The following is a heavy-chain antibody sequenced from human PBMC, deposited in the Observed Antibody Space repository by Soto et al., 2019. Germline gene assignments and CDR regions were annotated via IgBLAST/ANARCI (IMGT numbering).Heavy chain of an antibody. CDR2: ISNNSSHE. V-gene: IGHV3-30*03. Sequence: QVKVVQSGGGVVQPGKSVRLSCKASGFIFSDYGVHWARQAPGKGLQWVAFISNNSSHEYYADSVKGRFTISRDNSQNTVYLHLKSLRPEDTAVYYCVPNFDYWGQGTRVNVSP. CDR3: VPNFDY. J-gene: IGHJ4*02. CDR1: GFIFSDYG.